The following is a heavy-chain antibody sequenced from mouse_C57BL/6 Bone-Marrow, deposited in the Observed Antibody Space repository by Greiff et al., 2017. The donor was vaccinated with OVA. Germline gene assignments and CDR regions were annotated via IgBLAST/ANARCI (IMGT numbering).Heavy chain of an antibody. CDR3: ARRFDYYGTPYFDY. V-gene: IGHV1-64*01. Sequence: VQLQQPGAELVKPGASVKLSCKASGYTFTSYWMHWVKQRPGQGLEWIGMIHPNSGSTNYNEKFKSKATLTVDKSSSTAYMQLSSLTSEDSAVYYCARRFDYYGTPYFDYWGQGTTLTVSS. J-gene: IGHJ2*01. CDR2: IHPNSGST. CDR1: GYTFTSYW. D-gene: IGHD1-1*01.